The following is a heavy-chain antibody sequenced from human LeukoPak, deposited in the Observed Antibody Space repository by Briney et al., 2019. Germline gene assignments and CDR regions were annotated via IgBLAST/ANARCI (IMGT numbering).Heavy chain of an antibody. V-gene: IGHV3-7*01. CDR2: VQQHGSET. CDR1: GFTFSNYW. Sequence: GGSLRLSCEGSGFTFSNYWMSWVRQAPGKGLEWVANVQQHGSETYYGDSVKGRFTISRDNAKNSLYLQMNSLRAEDTAVYYCATYSSSNGREFQYWGQGTLVTVSS. J-gene: IGHJ1*01. D-gene: IGHD2-2*01. CDR3: ATYSSSNGREFQY.